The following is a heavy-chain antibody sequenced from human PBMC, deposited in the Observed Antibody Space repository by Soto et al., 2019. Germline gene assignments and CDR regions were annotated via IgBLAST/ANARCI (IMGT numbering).Heavy chain of an antibody. V-gene: IGHV3-33*01. D-gene: IGHD2-15*01. Sequence: GGSLRLSCAASGFTFSIYGMHWVRQAPGKGLEWVALVWFDGSDKYSSDSVTGRFTISRDNSKNTLYLQMNSLRAEDTAVYYCAXLFCSASSCYSVGGFDIWGQGTMVTVSS. CDR3: AXLFCSASSCYSVGGFDI. CDR2: VWFDGSDK. CDR1: GFTFSIYG. J-gene: IGHJ3*02.